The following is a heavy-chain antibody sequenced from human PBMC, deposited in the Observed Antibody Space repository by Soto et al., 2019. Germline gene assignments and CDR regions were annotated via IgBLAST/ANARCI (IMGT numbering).Heavy chain of an antibody. CDR3: ARQQLLPFYYALDV. V-gene: IGHV4-59*07. CDR1: GGSISGYY. J-gene: IGHJ6*02. D-gene: IGHD6-13*01. CDR2: IYYRGST. Sequence: QVQLQESGPGLVKPSDTLSLTCTVSGGSISGYYWSWIRQSPGKGLEYIGYIYYRGSTNYNPSLKSRVTMSVDTSMNQFSLKVNSVTAADTAVYYCARQQLLPFYYALDVWDQGTTVTVSS.